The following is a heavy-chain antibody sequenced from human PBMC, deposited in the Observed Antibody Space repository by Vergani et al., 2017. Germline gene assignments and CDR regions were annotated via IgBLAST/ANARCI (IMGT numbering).Heavy chain of an antibody. D-gene: IGHD5-12*01. Sequence: EVQLLESGGGLVQPGGSLRLSCAASGFTFSSYAMSWVRQAPGKGLEWVSAISGSGGSTDYADSVKGRFTISRDNSKNSLYLKMNSLRAEDTAVCYCARAHSGYDSSQGYWGQGTLVTVSS. CDR2: ISGSGGST. CDR3: ARAHSGYDSSQGY. J-gene: IGHJ4*02. V-gene: IGHV3-23*01. CDR1: GFTFSSYA.